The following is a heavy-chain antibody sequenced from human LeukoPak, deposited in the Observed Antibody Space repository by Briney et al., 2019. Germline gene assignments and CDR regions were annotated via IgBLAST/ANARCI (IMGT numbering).Heavy chain of an antibody. CDR2: ISGSGGST. J-gene: IGHJ4*02. CDR3: AKDHQQYYDFWSGYYSSYFDY. Sequence: GGSLRLSCAASGFTFSSYAMSWVRQAPGKGLEWVSAISGSGGSTYYADSVKGRFTISRDNSKNTLYLQMNSLRAEDTAVYYCAKDHQQYYDFWSGYYSSYFDYWGQGTLATVSS. V-gene: IGHV3-23*01. D-gene: IGHD3-3*01. CDR1: GFTFSSYA.